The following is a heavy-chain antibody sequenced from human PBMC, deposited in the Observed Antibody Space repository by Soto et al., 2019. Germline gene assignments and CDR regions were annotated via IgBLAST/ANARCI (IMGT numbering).Heavy chain of an antibody. V-gene: IGHV3-30*18. J-gene: IGHJ6*02. Sequence: QVQLVESGGGVVQPGRSLRLSCAASGFTFSSYAMHWVRQAPGKGLEWVAVISYDGNNEYYADSVKGRFTISRDSSKNTLQMNMNRLKDEDTAVYYCSKVSGDGGIGYFYYYYGIDDWGQGTTVTVSS. D-gene: IGHD2-15*01. CDR3: SKVSGDGGIGYFYYYYGIDD. CDR1: GFTFSSYA. CDR2: ISYDGNNE.